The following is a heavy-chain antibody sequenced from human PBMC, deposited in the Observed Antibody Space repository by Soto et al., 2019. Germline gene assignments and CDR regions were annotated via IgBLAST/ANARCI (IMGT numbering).Heavy chain of an antibody. J-gene: IGHJ5*02. D-gene: IGHD2-15*01. V-gene: IGHV3-30*18. CDR1: GFTFSSYG. Sequence: GGSLRLSCAASGFTFSSYGMHWVRQAPGKGLEWVAVISYDGSNKYYADSVKGRFTISRDNSKNTLYLQMNSLRAEDTAVYYCAKDRGGSSNNWFDPWGQGTLVTVSS. CDR2: ISYDGSNK. CDR3: AKDRGGSSNNWFDP.